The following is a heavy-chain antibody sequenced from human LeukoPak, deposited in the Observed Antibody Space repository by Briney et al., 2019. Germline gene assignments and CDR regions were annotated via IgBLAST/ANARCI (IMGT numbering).Heavy chain of an antibody. V-gene: IGHV4-59*01. CDR3: ARSQTYYDILTGYYPGKLDY. Sequence: SETLSLTCTVSGGSISSYYWSWIRQPPGKGLEWIGHIYYSGSTNYNPSLKSRVTISVDTSKNQFSLKLSSVTAADTAVYYCARSQTYYDILTGYYPGKLDYWGQGTLVTVSS. CDR1: GGSISSYY. CDR2: IYYSGST. J-gene: IGHJ4*02. D-gene: IGHD3-9*01.